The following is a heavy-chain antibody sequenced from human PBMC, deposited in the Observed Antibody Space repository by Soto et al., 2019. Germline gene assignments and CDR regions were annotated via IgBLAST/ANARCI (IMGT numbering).Heavy chain of an antibody. Sequence: PGESLKISCKGSGYTFTNYWIGLVLQMPGKGLEWMGIIYPGDSDTKYNPSFQGQVTISADKSITTTYLQWSSLKASDTAIYYCAASIFYYGMDVWGQGTTVTVSS. CDR2: IYPGDSDT. J-gene: IGHJ6*02. CDR1: GYTFTNYW. CDR3: AASIFYYGMDV. V-gene: IGHV5-51*01.